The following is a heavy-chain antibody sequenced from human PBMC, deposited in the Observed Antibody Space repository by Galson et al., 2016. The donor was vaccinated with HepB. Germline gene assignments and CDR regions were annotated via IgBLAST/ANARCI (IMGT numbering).Heavy chain of an antibody. Sequence: SLRLSCAASGFSFSSYSMHWVRQAPGKGLEWVAVIWYDGRNEYYADSVKGRFTISRDNSKNMLNLQMNSLRVEDTAVYYCAREMVTRQNYFDRWGQGALVTVSS. D-gene: IGHD5-24*01. V-gene: IGHV3-33*01. CDR3: AREMVTRQNYFDR. CDR1: GFSFSSYS. J-gene: IGHJ4*02. CDR2: IWYDGRNE.